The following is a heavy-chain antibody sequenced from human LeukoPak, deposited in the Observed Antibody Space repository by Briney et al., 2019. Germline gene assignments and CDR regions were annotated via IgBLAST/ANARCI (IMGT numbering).Heavy chain of an antibody. CDR3: ARDFTSSSMVRGVINYYYYMDV. D-gene: IGHD3-10*01. V-gene: IGHV3-7*01. Sequence: GGSLRLSCAASGFTFRSYWMSWVRQAPGKGLEWVANIKQDGSEKYYVDSVKGRFTISRDNAKNSLYLQMNSLRAEDTAVYYCARDFTSSSMVRGVINYYYYMDVWGKGTTVTISS. J-gene: IGHJ6*03. CDR1: GFTFRSYW. CDR2: IKQDGSEK.